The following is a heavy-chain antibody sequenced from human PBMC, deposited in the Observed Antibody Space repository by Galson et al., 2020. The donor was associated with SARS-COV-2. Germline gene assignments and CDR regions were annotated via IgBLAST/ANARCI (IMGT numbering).Heavy chain of an antibody. J-gene: IGHJ6*04. V-gene: IGHV1-2*02. CDR2: INPSTGIA. CDR1: GYSFTGYY. D-gene: IGHD2-21*02. Sequence: ASVKVSCKASGYSFTGYYMYWVRQAPGQGLEYMGLINPSTGIASYGQKFQDRVTMTSDMSITTAFLKLSWLRFDDTAVYYCGRVLSGDWAYYYLWGMDVGGEGTRVTVPS. CDR3: GRVLSGDWAYYYLWGMDV.